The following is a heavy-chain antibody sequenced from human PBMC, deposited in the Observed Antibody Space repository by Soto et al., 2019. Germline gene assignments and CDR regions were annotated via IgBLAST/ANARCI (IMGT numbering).Heavy chain of an antibody. CDR3: AREGDSSGWYNWFDP. V-gene: IGHV3-48*01. D-gene: IGHD3-22*01. CDR1: GFTFSSYN. J-gene: IGHJ5*02. CDR2: ISSSSTI. Sequence: EVQLVESGGGLVQPGGSLRLSCAASGFTFSSYNMNWVRQAPGKGLEWVSYISSSSTIYYADSVKGRFTISRDNAKNSLYLQMNSLRAEDTDVYYCAREGDSSGWYNWFDPWGQGTLVTVSS.